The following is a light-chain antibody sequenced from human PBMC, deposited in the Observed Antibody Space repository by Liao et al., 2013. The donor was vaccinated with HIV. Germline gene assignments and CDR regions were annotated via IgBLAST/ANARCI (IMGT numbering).Light chain of an antibody. V-gene: IGLV3-25*03. CDR2: KDT. CDR3: QSADSSGTYYV. Sequence: SYELTQPPSVSVSPGQTARITCSGDALPKHYAYWYQQRPGQAPVVLMYKDTERPSGIPERFSGSSSGTTVTLTISGVQAEDEADYYCQSADSSGTYYVFGTGTKVTVL. CDR1: ALPKHY. J-gene: IGLJ1*01.